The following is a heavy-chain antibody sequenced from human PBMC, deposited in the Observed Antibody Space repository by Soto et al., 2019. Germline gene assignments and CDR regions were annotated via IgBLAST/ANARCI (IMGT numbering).Heavy chain of an antibody. Sequence: QVQLVQSGAEVKKPGASVKVSCKASGYTFTSYGISWVRQAPGQGIEWMGWISAYNGNTNYAQKLQGRVTMTTDTSTSTAYMELRSLRSDDTAVYYCARDGSSWTYEYDSYGMDVWGQGTTVTVSS. J-gene: IGHJ6*02. V-gene: IGHV1-18*04. CDR3: ARDGSSWTYEYDSYGMDV. D-gene: IGHD6-13*01. CDR2: ISAYNGNT. CDR1: GYTFTSYG.